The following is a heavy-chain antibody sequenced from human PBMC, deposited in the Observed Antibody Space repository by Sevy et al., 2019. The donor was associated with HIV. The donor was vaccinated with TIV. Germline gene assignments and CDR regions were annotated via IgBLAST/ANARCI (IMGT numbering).Heavy chain of an antibody. V-gene: IGHV4-31*03. Sequence: SETLSLTCTVSGGSISSGGYYWSWIRQHPGKGLEGIGYIYYSGSTYYNPSLKSRVTISVDTSKNQFSLKLSSVTAADTAVYYCARDLSKQGMDVWGKGTTVTVSS. D-gene: IGHD3-16*02. CDR1: GGSISSGGYY. CDR3: ARDLSKQGMDV. CDR2: IYYSGST. J-gene: IGHJ6*03.